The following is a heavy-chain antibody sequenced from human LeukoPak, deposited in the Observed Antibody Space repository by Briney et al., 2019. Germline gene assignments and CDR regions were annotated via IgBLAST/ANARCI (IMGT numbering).Heavy chain of an antibody. Sequence: PSETLSLTCTVSGGSISSSSYYWGWIRQPPGKGLEWIGSIYYSGSTYYNPSLKSRVTISVDTSKNQFSLKLNSVTAADTAVYYCTRGAGAGGSSDWFDPWGRGTLVTVSP. CDR2: IYYSGST. CDR3: TRGAGAGGSSDWFDP. D-gene: IGHD6-6*01. J-gene: IGHJ5*02. CDR1: GGSISSSSYY. V-gene: IGHV4-39*07.